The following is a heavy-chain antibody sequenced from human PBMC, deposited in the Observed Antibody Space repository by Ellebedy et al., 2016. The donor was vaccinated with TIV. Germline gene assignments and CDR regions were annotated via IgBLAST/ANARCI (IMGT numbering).Heavy chain of an antibody. Sequence: GGSLRLSCAASRFTLSSYWMTWVRQPPGKGLEWVANINQDGSDKYYVDSVKGRFTISRDNAKNSLYLQMNSLRAEDTSVYYCATDGSYGDYRFPAHAFTMWGQGTLVTVSS. J-gene: IGHJ3*02. CDR3: ATDGSYGDYRFPAHAFTM. CDR1: RFTLSSYW. V-gene: IGHV3-7*01. CDR2: INQDGSDK. D-gene: IGHD4-17*01.